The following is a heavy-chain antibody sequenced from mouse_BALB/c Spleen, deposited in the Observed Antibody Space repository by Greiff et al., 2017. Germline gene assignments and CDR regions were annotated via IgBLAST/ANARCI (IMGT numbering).Heavy chain of an antibody. J-gene: IGHJ3*01. CDR3: ASDYDRAWFAY. CDR1: GFNIKDYY. V-gene: IGHV14-1*02. Sequence: EVQLQQSGAELVRPGALVKLSCKASGFNIKDYYMHWVKQRPEQGLEWIGWIDPENGNTIYDPKFQGKASITADTSSNTAYLQLSSLTSEDTAVYYCASDYDRAWFAYWGQGTLVTVSA. D-gene: IGHD2-4*01. CDR2: IDPENGNT.